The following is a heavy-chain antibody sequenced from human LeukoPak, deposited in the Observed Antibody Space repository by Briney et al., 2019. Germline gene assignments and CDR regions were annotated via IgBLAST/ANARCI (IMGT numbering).Heavy chain of an antibody. Sequence: SEALSLTCAVYGGSFSGYYWSWIRQPPGKGLEWIGEINHSGSTNYNPSLKSRVTISIDTSKNQFSLKLSSVTAADTAVYYCARHGWHAWYFDLWGRGTLVTVSS. V-gene: IGHV4-34*01. CDR2: INHSGST. D-gene: IGHD6-19*01. CDR3: ARHGWHAWYFDL. J-gene: IGHJ2*01. CDR1: GGSFSGYY.